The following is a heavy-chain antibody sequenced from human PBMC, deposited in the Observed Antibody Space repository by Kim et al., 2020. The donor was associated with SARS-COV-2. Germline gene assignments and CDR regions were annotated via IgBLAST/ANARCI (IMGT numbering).Heavy chain of an antibody. CDR1: GFTFSSYS. CDR3: ASPITMVRGVIRPPADYYYYYGMDV. D-gene: IGHD3-10*01. Sequence: GGSLKLSCAASGFTFSSYSMNWVRQAPGKGLEWVSYISSSSSTIYYADSVKGRFTISRDNAKNSLYLQMNSLRDEDTAVYYCASPITMVRGVIRPPADYYYYYGMDVWGQGTTVTVSS. CDR2: ISSSSSTI. V-gene: IGHV3-48*02. J-gene: IGHJ6*02.